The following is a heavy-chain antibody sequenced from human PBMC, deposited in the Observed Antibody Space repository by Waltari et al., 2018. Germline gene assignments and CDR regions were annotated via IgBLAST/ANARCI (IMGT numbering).Heavy chain of an antibody. Sequence: DVQLVESGGTLVHPGGSLRLSCAASGFSVSTTHMSWVRQAPGKGLDWVSIIYPAGSTYNADSVMGRFTISRDVSQNTVHLQMNNLRPEDTAVYYCARARDEDTAMVFFDHWGQGTLVSVSS. CDR2: IYPAGST. CDR3: ARARDEDTAMVFFDH. D-gene: IGHD5-18*01. CDR1: GFSVSTTH. V-gene: IGHV3-66*02. J-gene: IGHJ4*02.